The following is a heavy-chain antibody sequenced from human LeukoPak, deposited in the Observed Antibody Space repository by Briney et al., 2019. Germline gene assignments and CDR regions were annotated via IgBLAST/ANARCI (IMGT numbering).Heavy chain of an antibody. V-gene: IGHV4-59*01. Sequence: SETLSLTCTVSGGSMSGYYWTWIRQPPGKGLEWVGYIHYSGSTNYNPSLKGRGTISIDTSKNQFSPRLSSVTAADTALYYCARADGDNYYYYGMDVWGQGTTVTVSS. D-gene: IGHD4-17*01. CDR3: ARADGDNYYYYGMDV. CDR2: IHYSGST. CDR1: GGSMSGYY. J-gene: IGHJ6*02.